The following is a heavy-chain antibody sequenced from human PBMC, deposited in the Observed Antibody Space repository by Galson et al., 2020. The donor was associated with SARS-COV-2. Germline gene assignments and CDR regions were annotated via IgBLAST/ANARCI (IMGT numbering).Heavy chain of an antibody. V-gene: IGHV3-30*18. D-gene: IGHD4-17*01. CDR3: AKDNVHYGDLFLFDP. J-gene: IGHJ5*02. CDR1: GFIFSSYG. Sequence: QLGESLKISCAASGFIFSSYGMHWVRQAPGKGLEWVAVISYDGGKKYYADSVKGRFIISRDNSKNTLYLQMNSLRVEDTAVYYCAKDNVHYGDLFLFDPWGQGTLVTVSS. CDR2: ISYDGGKK.